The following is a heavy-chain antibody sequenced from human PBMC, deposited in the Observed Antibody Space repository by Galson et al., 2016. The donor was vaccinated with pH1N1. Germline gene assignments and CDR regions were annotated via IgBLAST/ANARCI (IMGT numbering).Heavy chain of an antibody. CDR3: VRDNWGLDY. Sequence: SLRLSCAASGFTFSDYSMNWVRQAPGKGLEWLSYFGAGHDIYYADSVKGRFTISRDNARNSQYLQMNSLRAEDTAVYYCVRDNWGLDYWGQGTLVTVSS. CDR2: FGAGHDI. D-gene: IGHD7-27*01. V-gene: IGHV3-48*01. CDR1: GFTFSDYS. J-gene: IGHJ4*02.